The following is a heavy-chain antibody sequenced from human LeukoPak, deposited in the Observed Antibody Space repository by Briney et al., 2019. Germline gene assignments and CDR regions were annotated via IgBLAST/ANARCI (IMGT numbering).Heavy chain of an antibody. CDR2: IKSKIDGGTT. CDR1: GFTFSNAW. CDR3: AADRRGERRRPYYYYWYYMDV. J-gene: IGHJ6*03. V-gene: IGHV3-15*01. Sequence: GGSLRLSCAASGFTFSNAWMSWVRQAPGKGLEWVGRIKSKIDGGTTDYAAPVEGRFTVSRDDSQNTLYLQMNSLKIEDTAVYYCAADRRGERRRPYYYYWYYMDVWGKGTTVTVSS.